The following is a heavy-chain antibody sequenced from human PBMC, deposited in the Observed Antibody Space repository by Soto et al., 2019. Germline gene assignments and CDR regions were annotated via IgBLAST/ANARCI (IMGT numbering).Heavy chain of an antibody. CDR1: GGSISSYY. CDR2: IYYSGST. J-gene: IGHJ4*02. V-gene: IGHV4-59*01. D-gene: IGHD3-22*01. CDR3: AREFYGYYTYGPGDY. Sequence: SETLSLTCTVSGGSISSYYWSWIRQPPGKGLEWIGYIYYSGSTNYNPSLKSRVTISVDTSKNQFSLKLSSVTAADTAVYYCAREFYGYYTYGPGDYWGQGTLVTVSS.